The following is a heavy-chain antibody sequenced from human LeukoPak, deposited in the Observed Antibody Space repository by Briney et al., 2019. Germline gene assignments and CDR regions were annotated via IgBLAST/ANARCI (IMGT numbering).Heavy chain of an antibody. D-gene: IGHD3-10*01. J-gene: IGHJ4*02. Sequence: GESLKISCKGSGYTFTNYWIGWVRQMPGEGLEWMGIIYPPDSDTRYSPSFQGQVTISVDKSISTAYLQRNSLKASDTAIYYCARRDYFATENYGDYWGQGTLVTVSS. CDR1: GYTFTNYW. V-gene: IGHV5-51*01. CDR3: ARRDYFATENYGDY. CDR2: IYPPDSDT.